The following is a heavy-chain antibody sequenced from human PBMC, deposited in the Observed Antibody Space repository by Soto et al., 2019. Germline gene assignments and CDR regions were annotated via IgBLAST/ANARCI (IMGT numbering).Heavy chain of an antibody. V-gene: IGHV3-11*06. CDR1: GFTFSDYY. J-gene: IGHJ6*02. Sequence: GGSLRLSCSASGFTFSDYYMSWIRQAPGKGLEWVSYISSSSSYTNYADSVKGRFTISRDNAKNSLYLQMNSLRAEDTAVYYCVRHPRYSSTTTVYSIIDVWGQGTTVNVSS. CDR2: ISSSSSYT. CDR3: VRHPRYSSTTTVYSIIDV. D-gene: IGHD6-13*01.